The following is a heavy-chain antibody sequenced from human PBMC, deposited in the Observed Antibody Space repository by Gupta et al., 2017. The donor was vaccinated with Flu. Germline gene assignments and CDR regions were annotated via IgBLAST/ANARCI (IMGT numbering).Heavy chain of an antibody. Sequence: QVQLQQWGAGLLKPSETLSLTCAVYGGSFSGYYWSWIRPPPGKGLEWIGEINHSGSTNYNPSLKRRVTIAVDTSKNQFSLKLSSVTAADTAVYYCASLYCSSTSWRSCELDYWGQGTLVTVSS. J-gene: IGHJ4*02. CDR3: ASLYCSSTSWRSCELDY. D-gene: IGHD2-2*01. CDR1: GGSFSGYY. V-gene: IGHV4-34*01. CDR2: INHSGST.